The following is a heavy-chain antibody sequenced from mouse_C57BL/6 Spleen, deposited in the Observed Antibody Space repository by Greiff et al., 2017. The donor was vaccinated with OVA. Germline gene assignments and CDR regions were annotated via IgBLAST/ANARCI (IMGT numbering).Heavy chain of an antibody. V-gene: IGHV2-2*01. Sequence: VQLKQSGPGLVQPSHSLSITCPVSGFSLPSSGVHWVRQSPGKGLAWLGVIWSGGSTDYNAAFISRLSISKDNSKSQVFFKMNSLQADDTAIYYCASTVVAGYYAMDYWGQGTSVTVSS. J-gene: IGHJ4*01. CDR1: GFSLPSSG. CDR3: ASTVVAGYYAMDY. D-gene: IGHD1-1*01. CDR2: IWSGGST.